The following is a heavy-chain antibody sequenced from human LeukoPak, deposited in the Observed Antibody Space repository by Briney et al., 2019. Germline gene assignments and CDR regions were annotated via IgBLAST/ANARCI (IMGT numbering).Heavy chain of an antibody. CDR2: IYYSGST. CDR3: AGMGSSWYTPKYNWFDP. V-gene: IGHV4-39*07. J-gene: IGHJ5*02. Sequence: SETLSLTCTVSGGSISSSSYYWGWIRQPPGKGLEWIGSIYYSGSTYYNPSLKSRVTISVDTSKNQFSLKLSSVTAADTAVYYCAGMGSSWYTPKYNWFDPWGQGTLVTVSS. CDR1: GGSISSSSYY. D-gene: IGHD6-13*01.